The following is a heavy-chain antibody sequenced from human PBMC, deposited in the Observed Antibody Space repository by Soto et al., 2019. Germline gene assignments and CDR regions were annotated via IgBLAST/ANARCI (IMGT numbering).Heavy chain of an antibody. J-gene: IGHJ4*02. V-gene: IGHV4-61*01. Sequence: SETLSLTCTVSGASLRSGSYYWSWIRQPPGKGLEWIGYISHSGRTNYDPSLKSRLTMSVDTSQNQFSLQLNSVTAADTAVYYCSYGSSFDYWGQGTLVTVSS. CDR3: SYGSSFDY. CDR2: ISHSGRT. CDR1: GASLRSGSYY. D-gene: IGHD3-10*01.